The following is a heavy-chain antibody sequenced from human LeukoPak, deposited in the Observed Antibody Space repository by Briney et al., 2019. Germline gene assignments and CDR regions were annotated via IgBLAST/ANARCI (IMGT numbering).Heavy chain of an antibody. J-gene: IGHJ4*02. CDR1: GFTFSSYA. D-gene: IGHD4-17*01. CDR3: ARVRTKDYGDANLGY. Sequence: PGGSLRLSCAASGFTFSSYAMHWVRQAPGKGLEWVAVISYDGSNKYYADSVKGRFTISRDNSKNTLYLQMNSLRAEDMAVYYCARVRTKDYGDANLGYWGQGTLVTVSS. CDR2: ISYDGSNK. V-gene: IGHV3-30*04.